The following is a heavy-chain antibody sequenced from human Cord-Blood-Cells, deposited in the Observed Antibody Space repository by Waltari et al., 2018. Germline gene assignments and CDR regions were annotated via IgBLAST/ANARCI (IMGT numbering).Heavy chain of an antibody. CDR1: GYSFTSYW. CDR2: IYPGDSDT. D-gene: IGHD5-12*01. J-gene: IGHJ4*02. Sequence: EVQLVQSGAEVKKPGESLKISCKGSGYSFTSYWIGGVRQMPGKGLEWVGIIYPGDSDTRYSPSFQGQVTISADKSISTAYLQWSSLKASDTAMYYCARRGGYSGYDYYFDYWGQGTLVTVSS. V-gene: IGHV5-51*01. CDR3: ARRGGYSGYDYYFDY.